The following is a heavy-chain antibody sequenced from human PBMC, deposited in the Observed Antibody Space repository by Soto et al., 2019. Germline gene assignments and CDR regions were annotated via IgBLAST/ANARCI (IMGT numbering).Heavy chain of an antibody. CDR1: GYAFSGYY. D-gene: IGHD2-2*02. Sequence: ASVKVSCKASGYAFSGYYIHWLRQAPGQGLEWMGWINPNSGGTNYAQKFQGRVTVTRDTPTSTAYMELSRLTSDDTAVYYCARSLTEGYCTITGCYTRPLYGMDVWGQGTTVTVSS. V-gene: IGHV1-2*02. J-gene: IGHJ6*02. CDR3: ARSLTEGYCTITGCYTRPLYGMDV. CDR2: INPNSGGT.